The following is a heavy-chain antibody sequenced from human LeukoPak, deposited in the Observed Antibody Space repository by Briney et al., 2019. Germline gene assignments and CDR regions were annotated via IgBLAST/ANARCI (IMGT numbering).Heavy chain of an antibody. CDR3: AKDRAAAGMGYFDY. V-gene: IGHV3-9*01. D-gene: IGHD6-13*01. CDR2: ISWNSGSI. J-gene: IGHJ4*02. Sequence: SLRLSCAASGFTFDDYAMHWVRQAPGKGLEWVSGISWNSGSIGYADSVKGRFTISRDNAKNSLYLQMNSLRAEDTALYYCAKDRAAAGMGYFDYWGQGTLVTVSS. CDR1: GFTFDDYA.